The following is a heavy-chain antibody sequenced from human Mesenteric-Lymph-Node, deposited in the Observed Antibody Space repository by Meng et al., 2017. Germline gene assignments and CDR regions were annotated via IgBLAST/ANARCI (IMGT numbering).Heavy chain of an antibody. CDR2: ISGDGSST. V-gene: IGHV3-64*02. CDR3: AREDKGDYDY. Sequence: GESLKISCAASGFPFNSYSTHWVRQAPGKGLESVSGISGDGSSTFYADSVKGRFTISRDNSKNTLYLQMGSLRSDDTAVYYCAREDKGDYDYWGQGTLVTVSS. J-gene: IGHJ4*02. CDR1: GFPFNSYS.